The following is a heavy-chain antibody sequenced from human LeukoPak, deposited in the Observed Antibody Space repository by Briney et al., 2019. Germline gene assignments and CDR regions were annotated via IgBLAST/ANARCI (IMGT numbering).Heavy chain of an antibody. Sequence: GGSLRLSCAASGFTFSIHARHWVRQAPGKGREWVALISYDGSNKYYADSVKGRFTISRDNSKNTLYLQMNSLRPEDMAVYYCARDTQEQGNWFDPWGQGTLVTVSS. J-gene: IGHJ5*02. CDR2: ISYDGSNK. V-gene: IGHV3-30-3*01. CDR3: ARDTQEQGNWFDP. CDR1: GFTFSIHA. D-gene: IGHD6-13*01.